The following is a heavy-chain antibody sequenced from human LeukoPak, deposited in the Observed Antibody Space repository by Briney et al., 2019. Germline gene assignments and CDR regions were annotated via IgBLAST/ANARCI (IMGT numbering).Heavy chain of an antibody. CDR2: ISGSGGST. V-gene: IGHV3-23*01. CDR1: GFTFSSYA. D-gene: IGHD3-9*01. CDR3: AKGSYRRDDILTGYYRHVSPLDY. J-gene: IGHJ4*02. Sequence: PGGSLRLSCAASGFTFSSYAMHWVRQAPGKGLEWVSAISGSGGSTYYADSVKGRFTISRDNSKNTLYLQMNSLRAEDTAVYYCAKGSYRRDDILTGYYRHVSPLDYWGQGTLVTASS.